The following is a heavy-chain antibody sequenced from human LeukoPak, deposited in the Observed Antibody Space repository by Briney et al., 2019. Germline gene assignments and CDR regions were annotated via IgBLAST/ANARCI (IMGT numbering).Heavy chain of an antibody. Sequence: GGSLRLSCAASGFTFDDYAMHWVRQAPGKGLEWVSGISWNSGIIGYADSVKGRFTISRDNAKNSLYLQMNSLRAEDTALYYCAKGPAYYYDSSGYHFDYWGQGTLVTVSS. CDR2: ISWNSGII. D-gene: IGHD3-22*01. CDR1: GFTFDDYA. V-gene: IGHV3-9*01. J-gene: IGHJ4*02. CDR3: AKGPAYYYDSSGYHFDY.